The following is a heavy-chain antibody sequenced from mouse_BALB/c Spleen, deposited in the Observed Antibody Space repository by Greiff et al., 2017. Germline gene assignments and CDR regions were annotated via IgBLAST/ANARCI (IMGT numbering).Heavy chain of an antibody. CDR1: GYTFTSYW. V-gene: IGHV1S81*02. Sequence: VQLQQPGAELVKPGASVKLSCKASGYTFTSYWMHWVKQRPGQGLEWIGEINPSNGRTNYNEKFKSKATLTVDKSSSTAYMQLSSLTSEDSAVYYCARDYYGSSSAWFAYWGQGTLVTVSA. J-gene: IGHJ3*01. CDR3: ARDYYGSSSAWFAY. D-gene: IGHD1-1*01. CDR2: INPSNGRT.